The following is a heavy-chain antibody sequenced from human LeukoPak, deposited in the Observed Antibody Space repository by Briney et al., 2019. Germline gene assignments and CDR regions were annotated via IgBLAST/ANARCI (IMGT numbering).Heavy chain of an antibody. D-gene: IGHD6-19*01. J-gene: IGHJ4*02. Sequence: PGGSLRLTCAASGFTFPNYAMTWVRLAPGKGLEWVSGITSSGGNTYYADSVKGRFTISRDNSKSTLYLQMNSLGADDTAVYYCAKGRSSGWYYFDYWGQGTLVTVSS. CDR3: AKGRSSGWYYFDY. CDR2: ITSSGGNT. V-gene: IGHV3-23*01. CDR1: GFTFPNYA.